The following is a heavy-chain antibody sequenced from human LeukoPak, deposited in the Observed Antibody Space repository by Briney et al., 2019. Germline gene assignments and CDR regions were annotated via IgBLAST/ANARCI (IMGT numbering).Heavy chain of an antibody. CDR1: GFTFSSYA. V-gene: IGHV3-23*01. CDR3: AIVGDSREY. D-gene: IGHD3-10*01. Sequence: GGSLRLSCAASGFTFSSYAMSWVRQAPGKGLEWVSAMSGSGGSTYYADSVKGRFTISRDNSKNTLYLQMNSLRAEHTAVYYCAIVGDSREYWGQGTLVTVSS. CDR2: MSGSGGST. J-gene: IGHJ4*02.